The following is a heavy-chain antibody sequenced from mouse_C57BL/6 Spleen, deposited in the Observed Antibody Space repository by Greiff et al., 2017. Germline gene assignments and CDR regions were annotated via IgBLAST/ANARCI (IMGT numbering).Heavy chain of an antibody. V-gene: IGHV1-55*01. J-gene: IGHJ1*03. CDR1: GYTFTSYW. Sequence: QVQLQQPGAELVKPGASVKMSCKASGYTFTSYWITWVKQRPGQGLEWIGDLYPGSGSTNYNEKFKSKATLTVDTSSSTAYMQLSSLTSDDSAVYYCARGGITKGWYFDVWGTGTTVTVSS. D-gene: IGHD2-4*01. CDR3: ARGGITKGWYFDV. CDR2: LYPGSGST.